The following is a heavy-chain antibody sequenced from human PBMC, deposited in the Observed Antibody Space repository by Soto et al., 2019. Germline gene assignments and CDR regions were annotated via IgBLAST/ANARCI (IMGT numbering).Heavy chain of an antibody. V-gene: IGHV3-30*18. Sequence: PGGSRILSAGASGFTFRIYSMRLARPASGKGLVWVAVISYDGSNKYYADSVKGRFTISRDNSKNTLYLQMNSLRAEDTAVYYCAKGIYDFWSGYLHSPIFDYWGQGTLVTVAS. CDR1: GFTFRIYS. J-gene: IGHJ4*02. CDR3: AKGIYDFWSGYLHSPIFDY. D-gene: IGHD3-3*01. CDR2: ISYDGSNK.